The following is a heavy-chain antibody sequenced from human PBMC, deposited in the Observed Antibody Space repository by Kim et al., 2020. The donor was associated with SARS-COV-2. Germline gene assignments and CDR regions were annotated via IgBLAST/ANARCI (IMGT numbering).Heavy chain of an antibody. CDR3: AKAGFGSYYYGMEV. D-gene: IGHD1-26*01. J-gene: IGHJ6*02. CDR2: ISYDGSNK. CDR1: GFTFSSYG. V-gene: IGHV3-30*18. Sequence: GGSLRLSCAASGFTFSSYGMHWVRQAPGKGLEWVAVISYDGSNKYYADSVKGRFTISRDNSKNTLYLQMNSLRAEDTAVYYCAKAGFGSYYYGMEVWVQG.